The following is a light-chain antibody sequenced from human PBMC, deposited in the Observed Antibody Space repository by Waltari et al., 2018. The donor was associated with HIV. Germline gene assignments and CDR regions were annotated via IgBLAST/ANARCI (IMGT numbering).Light chain of an antibody. V-gene: IGKV1-39*01. CDR2: AAS. CDR3: QQSYSTHWT. J-gene: IGKJ1*01. Sequence: DIQMTQSQSSLSASVGDSVTITCRASQSISSYLNWYQQKPGKAPKFLIYAASSLQSGVPSRFSGSGSGTDFTLTISSLQPEDFATYDCQQSYSTHWTFGQGTKVEIK. CDR1: QSISSY.